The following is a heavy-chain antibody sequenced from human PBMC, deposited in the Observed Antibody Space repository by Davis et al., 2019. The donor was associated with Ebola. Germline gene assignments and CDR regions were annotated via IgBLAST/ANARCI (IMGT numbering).Heavy chain of an antibody. J-gene: IGHJ4*02. CDR1: GFAFGNFY. Sequence: PGGSLRLSCAGSGFAFGNFYMGWVRQPPGKGLEWVAFVRNDESVRVDADSVKGRFTISRDNSKNMLYLQMNSLRAEDSAVYYCAKSSSDLTATPFDYWGQGTLVTVSS. CDR2: VRNDESVR. V-gene: IGHV3-30*02. CDR3: AKSSSDLTATPFDY.